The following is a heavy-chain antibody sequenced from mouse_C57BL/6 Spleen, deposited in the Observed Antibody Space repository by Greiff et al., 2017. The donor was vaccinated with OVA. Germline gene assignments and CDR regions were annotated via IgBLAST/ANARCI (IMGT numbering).Heavy chain of an antibody. Sequence: QVQLQQSGAELVRPGTSVKVSCKASGYAFTHYLIEWVKQRPGQGLEWIGVINPGSGGTNYNEKFKGKATLTADKSSSTAYMQLSSLTSEDSAVYFCARELGYWYFDVWGTGTTVTVSS. D-gene: IGHD4-1*01. CDR2: INPGSGGT. CDR1: GYAFTHYL. V-gene: IGHV1-54*01. CDR3: ARELGYWYFDV. J-gene: IGHJ1*03.